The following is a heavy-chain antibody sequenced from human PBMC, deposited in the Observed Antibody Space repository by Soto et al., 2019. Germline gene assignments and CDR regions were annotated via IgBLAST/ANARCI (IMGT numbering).Heavy chain of an antibody. Sequence: EVQLVESGGGLIQPGGSLRLSCAASGFTVSSNYMSWVRQAPGKGLEWVSVIYSGGSTYYADSVKGRFTISRDNSKNTLYLQMNSLRAEDTDVYYCARVLLWFGELVYGMDVWGQGTTVTVSS. CDR2: IYSGGST. CDR3: ARVLLWFGELVYGMDV. D-gene: IGHD3-10*01. V-gene: IGHV3-53*01. J-gene: IGHJ6*02. CDR1: GFTVSSNY.